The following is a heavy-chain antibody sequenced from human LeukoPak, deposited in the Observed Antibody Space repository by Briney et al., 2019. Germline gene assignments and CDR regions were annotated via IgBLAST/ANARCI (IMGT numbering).Heavy chain of an antibody. V-gene: IGHV1-46*01. Sequence: ASVKVSCKASGYTFTSYYMHWVRQAPGQGLEWMGIINPSGGSTSYAQKFQGRVTMTRDTSTSTVYMELSSLRSEDTAVYYCARVGRDGYNPHYYYYYMDVWGKGTTVTISS. CDR1: GYTFTSYY. J-gene: IGHJ6*03. D-gene: IGHD5-24*01. CDR2: INPSGGST. CDR3: ARVGRDGYNPHYYYYYMDV.